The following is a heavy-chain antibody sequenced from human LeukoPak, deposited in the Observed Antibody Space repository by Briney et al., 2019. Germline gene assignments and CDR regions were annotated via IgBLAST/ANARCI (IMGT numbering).Heavy chain of an antibody. CDR2: IYSGDST. V-gene: IGHV3-53*01. J-gene: IGHJ3*02. CDR1: GFTVSSNY. D-gene: IGHD3-9*01. CDR3: ARLDYDILTGYRAFDI. Sequence: GGSLRLSCAASGFTVSSNYMSWVRQAPGKGLEWVSVIYSGDSTYYADSVKGRFTISRDNSKNTLYLQMNSLRAEDTAVYYCARLDYDILTGYRAFDIWGQGTMVTVSS.